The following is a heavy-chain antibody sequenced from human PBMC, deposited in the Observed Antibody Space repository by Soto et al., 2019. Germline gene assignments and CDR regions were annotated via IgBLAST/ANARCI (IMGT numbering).Heavy chain of an antibody. D-gene: IGHD2-15*01. J-gene: IGHJ5*02. V-gene: IGHV1-18*01. CDR1: GYTFTSYG. Sequence: ASVKVSCKASGYTFTSYGISWVRQAPGQGLEWMGWISAYNGNTNYAQKLQGRVTMTTDTSTSTAYMELRSLRSDDTAVYYCARDIVVVVAATSRDLFDPCGQRTLVTVSS. CDR3: ARDIVVVVAATSRDLFDP. CDR2: ISAYNGNT.